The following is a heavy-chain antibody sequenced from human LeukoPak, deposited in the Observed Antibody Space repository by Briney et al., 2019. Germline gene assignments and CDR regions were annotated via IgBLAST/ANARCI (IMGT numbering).Heavy chain of an antibody. Sequence: PGGSLRLSCAASGFTFSSYWMHWVRQAPGKGLVWVSAISGSGGSTYYADSVKGRFTISRDNSKNTLYLQMNSLRAEDTAVYYCAKDLSGGWPSGPFDYWGQGTLVTVSS. CDR2: ISGSGGST. J-gene: IGHJ4*02. CDR3: AKDLSGGWPSGPFDY. D-gene: IGHD2-15*01. V-gene: IGHV3-23*01. CDR1: GFTFSSYW.